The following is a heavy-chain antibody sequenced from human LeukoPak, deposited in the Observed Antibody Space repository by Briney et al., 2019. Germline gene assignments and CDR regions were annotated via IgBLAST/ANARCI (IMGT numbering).Heavy chain of an antibody. J-gene: IGHJ4*02. CDR1: GFTFSRYW. Sequence: GGSLRLSCAASGFTFSRYWMTWVRRAPGKGLEWVSSISSSSSYIYYADSVKGRFTISRDNAKNSLYPQMNSLRAEDTAVYYCARFSDTVTLDYWGQGTLVTVSS. CDR3: ARFSDTVTLDY. D-gene: IGHD4-17*01. CDR2: ISSSSSYI. V-gene: IGHV3-21*01.